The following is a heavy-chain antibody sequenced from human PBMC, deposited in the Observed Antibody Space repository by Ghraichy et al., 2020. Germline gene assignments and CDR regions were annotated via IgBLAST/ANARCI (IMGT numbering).Heavy chain of an antibody. V-gene: IGHV3-48*02. CDR2: ISSSSSTI. CDR3: ARDLRFLEWLFPSLDV. J-gene: IGHJ6*02. CDR1: GFTFSSYS. D-gene: IGHD3-3*01. Sequence: SLRLSCAASGFTFSSYSMNWVRQAPGKGLEWVSYISSSSSTIYYADSVKGRFTISRDNAKNSLYLQMNSLRDEDTAVYYCARDLRFLEWLFPSLDVWGQGTTVTVSS.